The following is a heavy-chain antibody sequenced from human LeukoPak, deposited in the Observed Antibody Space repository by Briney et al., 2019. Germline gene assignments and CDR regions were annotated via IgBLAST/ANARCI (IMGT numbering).Heavy chain of an antibody. J-gene: IGHJ6*03. V-gene: IGHV1-18*01. D-gene: IGHD2-2*02. CDR2: ISAYNGNT. Sequence: ASVKVSCKASGYTFISYGISWVRQAPGQGLGWMGWISAYNGNTNYAQKLQGRVTMTTDTSTSTAYMELRSLRSDDTAVYYCARVSPRDCSSTSCYRYYYMDVWAKGTTVTVSS. CDR3: ARVSPRDCSSTSCYRYYYMDV. CDR1: GYTFISYG.